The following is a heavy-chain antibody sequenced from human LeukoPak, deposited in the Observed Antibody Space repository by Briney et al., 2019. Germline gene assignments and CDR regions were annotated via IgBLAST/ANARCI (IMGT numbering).Heavy chain of an antibody. CDR1: GFTFDDYG. CDR3: ARGGRDSNWFDS. D-gene: IGHD1-26*01. V-gene: IGHV3-20*04. J-gene: IGHJ5*01. Sequence: GGSPRLSCAVYGFTFDDYGVHWVRQLPGKGLEWVSSNWDGITTAYADSVKGRFTISRDNAKNSLYLQMNSVRAEDTALYYCARGGRDSNWFDSWGQGTLVTVSS. CDR2: NWDGITT.